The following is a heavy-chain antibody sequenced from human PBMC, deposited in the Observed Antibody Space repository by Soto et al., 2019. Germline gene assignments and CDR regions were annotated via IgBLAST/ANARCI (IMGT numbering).Heavy chain of an antibody. D-gene: IGHD3-10*01. V-gene: IGHV3-30-3*01. CDR1: GFTFSSYA. Sequence: QVQLVESGGGVVQPGRSLRLSCAASGFTFSSYAMHWVRQAPGKGLEWVAVISYDGSNKYYADSVKGRFTISRDNSKNTLYLQMNSLRAEDTAVYYCASEGAPYFLNYYGMDVWGQGTTVTVSS. CDR3: ASEGAPYFLNYYGMDV. J-gene: IGHJ6*02. CDR2: ISYDGSNK.